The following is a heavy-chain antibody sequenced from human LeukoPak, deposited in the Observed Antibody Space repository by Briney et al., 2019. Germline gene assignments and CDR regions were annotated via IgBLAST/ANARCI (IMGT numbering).Heavy chain of an antibody. Sequence: GGSLRLSCAASGFTFSSYSMNWVRQAPGKGPEWVSYISSSSSTIYYADSVKGRFTISRDNAKNSLYLQMNSLRAEDTAVYYCARDSMGDYTLRLLHFDYWGQGTLVTVSS. CDR3: ARDSMGDYTLRLLHFDY. CDR1: GFTFSSYS. J-gene: IGHJ4*02. D-gene: IGHD4-17*01. CDR2: ISSSSSTI. V-gene: IGHV3-48*04.